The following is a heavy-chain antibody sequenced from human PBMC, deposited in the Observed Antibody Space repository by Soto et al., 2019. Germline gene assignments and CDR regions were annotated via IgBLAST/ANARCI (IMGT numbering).Heavy chain of an antibody. Sequence: SETLSLTCAVYGGSFSGYYWSWIRQPPGKGREWIGEINHSGSTNYNPSLKSRVTISVDTSKNQFSLKLSSVTAADTAVYYCARESNSYGFWSDLPYMDVWGRGTSVTVS. J-gene: IGHJ6*03. V-gene: IGHV4-34*01. CDR2: INHSGST. CDR3: ARESNSYGFWSDLPYMDV. D-gene: IGHD3-3*01. CDR1: GGSFSGYY.